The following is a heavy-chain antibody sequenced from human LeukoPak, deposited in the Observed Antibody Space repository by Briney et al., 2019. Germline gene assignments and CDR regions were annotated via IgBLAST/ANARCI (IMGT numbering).Heavy chain of an antibody. CDR2: ISGSSSYM. J-gene: IGHJ3*02. CDR1: GFTFSSFD. Sequence: GGSLRLSCAASGFTFSSFDMDWVRQAPGKGLEWVSSISGSSSYMYYADSVRGRFTVSRDNAKYSLSLQMNSLRAEDTAVYYCARPLVPAARDAFDIWGQGTLVTVSS. D-gene: IGHD2-2*01. V-gene: IGHV3-21*01. CDR3: ARPLVPAARDAFDI.